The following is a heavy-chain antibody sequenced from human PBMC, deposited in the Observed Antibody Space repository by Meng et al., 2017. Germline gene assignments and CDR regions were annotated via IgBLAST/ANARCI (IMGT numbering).Heavy chain of an antibody. D-gene: IGHD1-14*01. CDR1: GCSFSSGSYY. Sequence: GSLRLSCTVSGCSFSSGSYYWSWIRQPPGKGLEWIGYIYYSGSTNYNPSLKSRVTISVDTSKDQFSPKLSSVTTADTAMYYSARPNHDAFDIWGQGTMVTVSS. V-gene: IGHV4-61*01. CDR2: IYYSGST. J-gene: IGHJ3*02. CDR3: ARPNHDAFDI.